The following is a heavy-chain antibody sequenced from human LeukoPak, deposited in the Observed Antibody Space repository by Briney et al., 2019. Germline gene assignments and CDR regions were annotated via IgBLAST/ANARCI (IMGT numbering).Heavy chain of an antibody. J-gene: IGHJ5*02. CDR2: ISSSGGST. Sequence: GASVKVSCKAFGYTFTSNYMHWVRQAPGQGPEWMGVISSSGGSTTYAQKFQGRVTLTRDMSTSTDYLELSSLRSEDTAVYYCARDNSVRDEAWWFNPWGRGTLVTVSS. CDR1: GYTFTSNY. V-gene: IGHV1-46*01. CDR3: ARDNSVRDEAWWFNP. D-gene: IGHD5-24*01.